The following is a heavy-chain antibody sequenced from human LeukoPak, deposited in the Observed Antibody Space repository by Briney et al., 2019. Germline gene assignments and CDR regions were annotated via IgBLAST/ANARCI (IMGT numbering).Heavy chain of an antibody. Sequence: SETLSLTCTVSGGSISNYYWSWIRQPPGKGLEWIGYIYYSGSTNYNPSLKSRVTISVDTSKNQFSLKLSSVTAADTAVYYCARVGKSLKRYYMDVWGKGTTVTVSS. J-gene: IGHJ6*03. V-gene: IGHV4-59*01. CDR2: IYYSGST. CDR3: ARVGKSLKRYYMDV. CDR1: GGSISNYY. D-gene: IGHD4-23*01.